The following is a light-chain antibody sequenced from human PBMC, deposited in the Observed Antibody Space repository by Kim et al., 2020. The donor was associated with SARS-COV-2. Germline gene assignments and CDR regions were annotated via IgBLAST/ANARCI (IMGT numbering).Light chain of an antibody. CDR1: QDISNY. CDR2: AAS. Sequence: ASVGDRVTITCRASQDISNYLAWYQQKPGKSPELLIYAASTLESGVPSRFSGSGSGTDFTLTIYSLQPEDVATYYCQKYKGAPQTFGQGTKVDIK. V-gene: IGKV1-27*01. J-gene: IGKJ1*01. CDR3: QKYKGAPQT.